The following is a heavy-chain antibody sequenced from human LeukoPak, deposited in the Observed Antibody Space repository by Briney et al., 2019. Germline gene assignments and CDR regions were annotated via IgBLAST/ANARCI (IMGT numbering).Heavy chain of an antibody. CDR2: IHYSGST. V-gene: IGHV4-59*08. CDR3: ARLKTGGTYPLDY. J-gene: IGHJ4*02. CDR1: GGSMNTYF. Sequence: SETLSLTCTVSGGSMNTYFWSWIRQPPGKGLEWIGHIHYSGSTTYNPSLKSRVTISVDVSKNQFSLKLSSVTAADTAVYYCARLKTGGTYPLDYWGQGTLVTVSS. D-gene: IGHD1-26*01.